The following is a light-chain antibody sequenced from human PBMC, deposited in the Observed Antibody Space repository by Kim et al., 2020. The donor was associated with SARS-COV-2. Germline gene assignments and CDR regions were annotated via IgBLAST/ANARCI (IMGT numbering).Light chain of an antibody. Sequence: GQSITISCTGTSSDVGAYNYVSWYQQHPGKAPKLMIYDVSNRPSGVSNRFSGSKSDNTASLTISGLQAEDEADYYCSSYTSSSTLVFGGGTQLTVL. CDR1: SSDVGAYNY. CDR2: DVS. J-gene: IGLJ2*01. CDR3: SSYTSSSTLV. V-gene: IGLV2-14*03.